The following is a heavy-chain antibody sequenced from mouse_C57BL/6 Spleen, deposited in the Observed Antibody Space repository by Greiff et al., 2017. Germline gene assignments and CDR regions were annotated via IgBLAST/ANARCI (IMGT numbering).Heavy chain of an antibody. V-gene: IGHV1-50*01. CDR2: IDPSDSYT. Sequence: QVQLKQPGAELVKPGASVKLSCKASGYTFTSYWMQWVKQRPGQGLEWIGEIDPSDSYTNYNQKFKGKATLTVDTSSSTAYMQLSSLTSEDSAVYYCASTSGGYFDYWGQGTTLTVSS. D-gene: IGHD3-1*01. J-gene: IGHJ2*01. CDR3: ASTSGGYFDY. CDR1: GYTFTSYW.